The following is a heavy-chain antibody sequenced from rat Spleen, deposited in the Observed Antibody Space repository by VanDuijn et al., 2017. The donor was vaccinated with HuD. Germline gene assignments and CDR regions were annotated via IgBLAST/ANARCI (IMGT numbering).Heavy chain of an antibody. CDR2: VSSGGNP. Sequence: QVQLKESGPGLVQPSQTPSLTCTVSGFSLTSDGVSWVRQPPGKGLEWIAAVSSGGNPDYNSALKSRLSISRDTSTSQVLLKMNSLQTEDTAMYFCARSAKYYYDGSYFYVHFDYWGQGVMVTVSS. CDR3: ARSAKYYYDGSYFYVHFDY. CDR1: GFSLTSDG. D-gene: IGHD1-12*02. V-gene: IGHV2S8*01. J-gene: IGHJ2*01.